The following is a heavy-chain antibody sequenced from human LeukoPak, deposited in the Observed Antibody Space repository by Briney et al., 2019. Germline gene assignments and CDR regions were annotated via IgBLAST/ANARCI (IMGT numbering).Heavy chain of an antibody. D-gene: IGHD4-23*01. V-gene: IGHV3-7*03. CDR2: IKQDGSEK. CDR3: AKRPTAVEPGHG. Sequence: GGSLRLSCEASGFTFSSYWMSWVRQAPGKGLEWVANIKQDGSEKYYVDFVKGRFTISRDNSKNTLYLQMNSLRAEDTAVYYCAKRPTAVEPGHGWGQRTLVTVSS. J-gene: IGHJ4*02. CDR1: GFTFSSYW.